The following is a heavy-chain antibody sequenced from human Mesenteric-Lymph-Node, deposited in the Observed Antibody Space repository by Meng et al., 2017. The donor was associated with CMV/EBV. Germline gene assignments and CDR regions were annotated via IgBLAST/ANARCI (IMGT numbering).Heavy chain of an antibody. V-gene: IGHV4-39*01. CDR2: IYYSGDT. CDR1: GGSISRHNQS. D-gene: IGHD5-24*01. J-gene: IGHJ4*02. CDR3: VRQSYNSEDY. Sequence: CRVSGGSISRHNQSWGWIRQPPGKGLEWIGNIYYSGDTNYNPSLKTRVTISVDTSKNQQFSLKLTSVTAADTAVYYCVRQSYNSEDYWGQGTLVTVSS.